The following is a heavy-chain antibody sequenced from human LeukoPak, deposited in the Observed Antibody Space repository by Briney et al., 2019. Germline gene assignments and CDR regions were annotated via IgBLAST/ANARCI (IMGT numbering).Heavy chain of an antibody. D-gene: IGHD2/OR15-2a*01. CDR3: VSFYETY. J-gene: IGHJ4*02. CDR1: GNYW. V-gene: IGHV3-74*01. CDR2: INSDGSWT. Sequence: GGSLRLSCAASGNYWMHWVRQAPGKGLVWVSHINSDGSWTSYADSVKGRFTISKDNAKNTVYLQMNSLRTEDTAVYYCVSFYETYWGRGTLVTVSS.